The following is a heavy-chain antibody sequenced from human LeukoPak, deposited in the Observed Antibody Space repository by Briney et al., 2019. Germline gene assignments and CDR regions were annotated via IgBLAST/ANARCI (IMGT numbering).Heavy chain of an antibody. J-gene: IGHJ4*02. V-gene: IGHV1-8*02. CDR3: AREGLDSSGFFDY. CDR1: GYTFTSYG. Sequence: ASVKVSCRASGYTFTSYGISWVRQATGQGLEWMGWMNPNSGNTGYAQKFQGRVTMTRNTSISTAYMELSSLRSEDTAVYYCAREGLDSSGFFDYWGQGTLVTVSS. D-gene: IGHD3-22*01. CDR2: MNPNSGNT.